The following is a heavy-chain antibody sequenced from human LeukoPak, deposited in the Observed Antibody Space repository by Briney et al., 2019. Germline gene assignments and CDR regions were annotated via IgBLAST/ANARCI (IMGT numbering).Heavy chain of an antibody. CDR3: AREAGYYDFWSGQKPPPDY. D-gene: IGHD3-3*01. J-gene: IGHJ4*02. V-gene: IGHV3-53*05. CDR2: IYSGGST. CDR1: GFTVSSNY. Sequence: PGGSLRLSCAASGFTVSSNYMSWVRQAPGKGLEWVSVIYSGGSTYYADSVKGRFTISRDNSKNTLYLQMNSLRSDDTAVYYCAREAGYYDFWSGQKPPPDYWGQGTLVTVSS.